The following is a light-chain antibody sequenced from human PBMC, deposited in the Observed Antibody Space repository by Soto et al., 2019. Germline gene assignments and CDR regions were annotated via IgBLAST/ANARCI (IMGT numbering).Light chain of an antibody. J-gene: IGKJ5*01. V-gene: IGKV3-11*01. CDR1: QNVGSY. Sequence: EIVLTQSPATLSLSPGERVTLSCRASQNVGSYLAWYQQKPGLAPRLLIYDASKRATGIPARFSGSGSRIDFTLTINSLEPEDFAVYYCQQRSNWQLSFGQGTRLEI. CDR3: QQRSNWQLS. CDR2: DAS.